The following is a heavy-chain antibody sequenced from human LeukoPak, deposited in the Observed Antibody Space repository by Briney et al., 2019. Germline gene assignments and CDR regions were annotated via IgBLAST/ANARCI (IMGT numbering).Heavy chain of an antibody. Sequence: GGSLRLSCAASGITVRTNYISWVRQAPGKGLEWVSVIYSGGNTYYADSVKGRFTISRGNSKNTLYLQMNSLRSEDTAVYYCARGLLGHCSSTSCYPGAFDFWGRGTMVTVSS. CDR1: GITVRTNY. J-gene: IGHJ3*01. V-gene: IGHV3-66*02. CDR3: ARGLLGHCSSTSCYPGAFDF. CDR2: IYSGGNT. D-gene: IGHD2-2*01.